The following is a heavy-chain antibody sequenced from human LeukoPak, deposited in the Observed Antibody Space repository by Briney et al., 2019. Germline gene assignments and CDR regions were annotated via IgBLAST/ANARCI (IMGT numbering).Heavy chain of an antibody. CDR1: GVSISSYY. CDR2: IYYSGST. V-gene: IGHV4-59*01. CDR3: ARGWYGIDY. J-gene: IGHJ4*02. Sequence: IPSETLSLTCTVSGVSISSYYWSWIRQPPGKGLEWIGYIYYSGSTNYNPSLKSRVTISVDTSKNQFSLKLSSVTAADTAVYYCARGWYGIDYWGQGTLVTVSS. D-gene: IGHD6-13*01.